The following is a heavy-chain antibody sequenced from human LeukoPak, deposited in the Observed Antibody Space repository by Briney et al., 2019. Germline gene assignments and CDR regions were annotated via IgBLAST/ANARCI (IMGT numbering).Heavy chain of an antibody. D-gene: IGHD3-16*01. CDR2: IYYSGST. CDR3: ARRVTGRGTYYFDY. CDR1: GGSITSDH. Sequence: SETLSLTCTVSGGSITSDHWNWIRQPPGKGLEWIGYIYYSGSTNYNPSLRGRVTISLDTSKNQFSLKLNSVTAADTAVYYCARRVTGRGTYYFDYWGQGTLVTVSS. J-gene: IGHJ4*02. V-gene: IGHV4-59*08.